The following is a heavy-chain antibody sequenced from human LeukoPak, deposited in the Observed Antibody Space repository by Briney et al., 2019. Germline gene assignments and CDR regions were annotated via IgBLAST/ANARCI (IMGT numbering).Heavy chain of an antibody. D-gene: IGHD3-10*01. CDR2: ISSSGSTI. CDR1: GFTFSDYY. Sequence: GGSLRLSCAASGFTFSDYYMSWIRQAPGKGLEGVSYISSSGSTIYYADSVKGRFTISRDNAKNSLYLQMNSLRAEDTAVYYCARDQDWRFGESLAFDIWGQGTMVTVSS. V-gene: IGHV3-11*01. J-gene: IGHJ3*02. CDR3: ARDQDWRFGESLAFDI.